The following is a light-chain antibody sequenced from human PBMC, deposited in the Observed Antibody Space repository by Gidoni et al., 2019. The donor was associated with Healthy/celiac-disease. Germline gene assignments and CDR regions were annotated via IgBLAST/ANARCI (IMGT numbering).Light chain of an antibody. CDR1: SSNIGSNT. J-gene: IGLJ2*01. V-gene: IGLV1-44*01. CDR2: SNN. Sequence: QSVLPPPPSASWTPGQRVTIPCSASSSNIGSNTVNWYQQLPGTAPKLLIYSNNQRPSGVPDRFSGSKSGTSASLAISGLQSEDEDDYYCAAWDDSLNGGVFGGGTKLTVL. CDR3: AAWDDSLNGGV.